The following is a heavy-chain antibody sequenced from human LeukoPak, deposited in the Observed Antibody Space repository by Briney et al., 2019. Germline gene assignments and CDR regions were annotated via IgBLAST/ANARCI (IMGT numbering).Heavy chain of an antibody. J-gene: IGHJ4*02. D-gene: IGHD3-22*01. V-gene: IGHV4-59*08. CDR3: ARQVLYYYDSLGYYYMDY. CDR2: IYGSGNT. Sequence: PSETLSLTCTVSGGSVTSYYWSWIRQPPGKGLEWIGYIYGSGNTNYNPSLKGRVTISVDTSKNQFSLKLSSVTAADTAVYYCARQVLYYYDSLGYYYMDYWGQGTLVTVSS. CDR1: GGSVTSYY.